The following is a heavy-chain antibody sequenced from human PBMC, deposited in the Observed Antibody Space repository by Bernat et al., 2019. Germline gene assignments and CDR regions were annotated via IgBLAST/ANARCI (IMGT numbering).Heavy chain of an antibody. Sequence: QVQLVQSGAEVKKPGASVKVSCKASGYTFTGYYIHWVRQAPGQGLEWMGWINPNSGGTNYAQKFDGWITMSSDTAMRTAYMELSRVRSDDTAMYYWAKSEKAVAAPAVPIEYWGEGTLVTVS. CDR3: AKSEKAVAAPAVPIEY. J-gene: IGHJ4*02. V-gene: IGHV1-2*04. CDR1: GYTFTGYY. CDR2: INPNSGGT. D-gene: IGHD6-6*01.